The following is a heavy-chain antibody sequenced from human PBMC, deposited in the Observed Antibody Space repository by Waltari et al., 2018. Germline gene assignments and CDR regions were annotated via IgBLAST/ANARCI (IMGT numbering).Heavy chain of an antibody. CDR3: ARHGWLQDPAFDY. D-gene: IGHD5-12*01. Sequence: QVQLQESGPGLVKPSETLSLTCAVSGYAISSGYYWGWIRQPPGKGLEWIGSIYHSGSTYSNPSLKSRVTISVDTSKNQFSLKLSSVTAADTAVYYCARHGWLQDPAFDYWGQGTLVTVSS. CDR1: GYAISSGYY. CDR2: IYHSGST. V-gene: IGHV4-38-2*01. J-gene: IGHJ4*02.